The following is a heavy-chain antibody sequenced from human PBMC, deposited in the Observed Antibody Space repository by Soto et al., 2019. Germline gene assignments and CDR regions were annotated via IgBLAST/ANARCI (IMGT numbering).Heavy chain of an antibody. CDR1: GFTVSSNY. J-gene: IGHJ6*02. V-gene: IGHV3-53*05. D-gene: IGHD3-10*01. CDR2: IYSGGST. CDR3: AKDSVPFAPYGMDV. Sequence: PGGSLRLSCAASGFTVSSNYMSWVRQAPGKGLEWVSVIYSGGSTYYADSVKGRFTISRDNSKNTLYLQMNSLRAEDTAVYYCAKDSVPFAPYGMDVWGQGTTVTVSS.